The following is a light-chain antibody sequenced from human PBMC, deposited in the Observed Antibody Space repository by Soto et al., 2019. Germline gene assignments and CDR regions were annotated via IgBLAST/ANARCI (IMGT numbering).Light chain of an antibody. J-gene: IGKJ4*01. V-gene: IGKV3-20*01. CDR3: QQYGSSPRLT. CDR2: GAS. Sequence: EFVLTQSPGTLSLSPGERATLSCRASQSVSSSYLAWYQQKPGQAPRLLIYGASSRATGIPDRFSGSGSGTDFTLTISRLEPEDFAVYYCQQYGSSPRLTFGGGTTVDIK. CDR1: QSVSSSY.